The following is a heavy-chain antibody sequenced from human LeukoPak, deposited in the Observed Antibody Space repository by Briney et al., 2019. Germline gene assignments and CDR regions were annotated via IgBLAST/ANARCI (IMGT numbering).Heavy chain of an antibody. CDR1: GYTFTSYY. CDR3: ARVKGTSSSWYRGAFDI. D-gene: IGHD6-13*01. V-gene: IGHV1-46*03. J-gene: IGHJ3*02. Sequence: ASVKVSCKASGYTFTSYYMHWVRQAPGQGLEWMGIINPSGGRTSYAQKFQGRVTMTRDTSTSTVYMELSSLRSEDTAVYYCARVKGTSSSWYRGAFDIWGQGTMVTVSS. CDR2: INPSGGRT.